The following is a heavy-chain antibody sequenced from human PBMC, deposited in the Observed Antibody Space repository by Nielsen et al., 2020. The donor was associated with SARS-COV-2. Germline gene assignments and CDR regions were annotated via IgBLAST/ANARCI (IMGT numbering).Heavy chain of an antibody. V-gene: IGHV1-46*01. J-gene: IGHJ1*01. Sequence: WVRQAPGQRLEWMGMINPSGGSTVYAQKFQGRVTMTRDTSTSTVYMELSSLRYEDTAVYFCARGGGPRPRIAAAGTGYFQHWGQGTLVTVSS. CDR2: INPSGGST. D-gene: IGHD6-13*01. CDR3: ARGGGPRPRIAAAGTGYFQH.